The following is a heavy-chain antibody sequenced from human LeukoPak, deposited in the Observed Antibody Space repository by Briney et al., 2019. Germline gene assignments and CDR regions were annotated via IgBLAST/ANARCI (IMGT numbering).Heavy chain of an antibody. V-gene: IGHV4-34*01. J-gene: IGHJ4*02. CDR3: ARVRGSGSYSLDY. CDR2: INHSGST. D-gene: IGHD3-10*01. Sequence: SETLSLTCAVYGGSFSGYYWSWIRQPPGKGLEWIGEINHSGSTNYNPSLKSRVTISVDTSKNQFSLKLSSVTAADTAVYYCARVRGSGSYSLDYWGQGTLVTASS. CDR1: GGSFSGYY.